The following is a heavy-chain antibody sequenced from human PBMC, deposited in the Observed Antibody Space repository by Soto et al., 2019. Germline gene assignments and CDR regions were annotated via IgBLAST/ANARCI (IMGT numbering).Heavy chain of an antibody. V-gene: IGHV3-74*01. CDR2: INSDGSST. D-gene: IGHD6-19*01. CDR3: ARALHPYSSGWYNYYYGMDV. Sequence: GGSLRLSCAASGFTFSSYWMHWVRQAPGKGLVWVSRINSDGSSTSYADSVKGRFTISRDIAKNTLYLQMNSLRAEDTAVYYCARALHPYSSGWYNYYYGMDVWGQGTTVTVSS. CDR1: GFTFSSYW. J-gene: IGHJ6*02.